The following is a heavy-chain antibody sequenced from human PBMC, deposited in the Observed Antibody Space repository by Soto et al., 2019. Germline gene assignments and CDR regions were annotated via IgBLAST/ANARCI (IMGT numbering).Heavy chain of an antibody. CDR3: ATLGYCSGGSCYGYYY. D-gene: IGHD2-15*01. CDR1: GYTFTSYG. Sequence: ASVKVSCKASGYTFTSYGISWVRQAPGQGLEWMGWISAYNGNTNYAQKLQGRVTMTADTSTDTAYMELSSLRSEDTAVYYCATLGYCSGGSCYGYYYWGQGTLVTVSS. CDR2: ISAYNGNT. V-gene: IGHV1-18*01. J-gene: IGHJ4*02.